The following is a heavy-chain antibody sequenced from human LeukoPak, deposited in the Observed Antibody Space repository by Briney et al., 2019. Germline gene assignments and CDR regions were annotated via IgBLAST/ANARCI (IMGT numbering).Heavy chain of an antibody. CDR3: AKFKVVPAAMPGGWFDP. Sequence: GRSLRLSCAASGFTFSSYAMSWVRQAPGKGLEWVSAISGSGGSTYYADSVKGRFTISRDNSKNTLYLQMNSLRAEDTAVYYCAKFKVVPAAMPGGWFDPWGQGTLVTVSS. J-gene: IGHJ5*02. CDR2: ISGSGGST. CDR1: GFTFSSYA. V-gene: IGHV3-23*01. D-gene: IGHD2-2*01.